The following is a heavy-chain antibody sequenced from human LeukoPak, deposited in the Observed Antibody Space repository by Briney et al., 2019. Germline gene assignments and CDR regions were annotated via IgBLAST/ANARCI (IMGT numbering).Heavy chain of an antibody. D-gene: IGHD1-26*01. CDR2: IIPDGSST. CDR3: VRLGGNYEY. Sequence: PGGSLRLSCAASGVPFSSYWMHWVRQAPGEGLVWVSVIIPDGSSTTYADSVKGRFTISRDNAKNTLYLQMNSLRAEVTAIYYCVRLGGNYEYWGQGTLVTVSS. CDR1: GVPFSSYW. V-gene: IGHV3-74*01. J-gene: IGHJ4*02.